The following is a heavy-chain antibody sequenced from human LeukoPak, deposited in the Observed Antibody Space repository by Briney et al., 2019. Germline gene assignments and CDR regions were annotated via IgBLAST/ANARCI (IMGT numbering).Heavy chain of an antibody. CDR3: ARDRELYSSSWCDLYYYYYGMDV. Sequence: ASVKVSCKASGYTFTGYYMHWVRQAPGQGLEWMGWINPNSGGTNYAQKFQGWVTMTRDTSISTAYMELSRLRSDDTAVYYCARDRELYSSSWCDLYYYYYGMDVWGQGTTVTVSS. V-gene: IGHV1-2*04. CDR1: GYTFTGYY. D-gene: IGHD6-13*01. J-gene: IGHJ6*02. CDR2: INPNSGGT.